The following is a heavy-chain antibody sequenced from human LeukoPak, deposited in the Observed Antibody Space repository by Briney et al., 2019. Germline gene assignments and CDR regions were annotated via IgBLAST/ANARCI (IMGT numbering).Heavy chain of an antibody. CDR2: LYYSGST. D-gene: IGHD1-26*01. V-gene: IGHV4-59*11. CDR3: AREVGTLLDY. J-gene: IGHJ4*02. Sequence: PSETLSLTCTVSGASISSHYCSWIRQPPGKGLEWIGYLYYSGSTNYNPSLKSRVTISVDTSKNQFSLKLSSVTAADTAVYYCAREVGTLLDYWGQGTLVTVSS. CDR1: GASISSHY.